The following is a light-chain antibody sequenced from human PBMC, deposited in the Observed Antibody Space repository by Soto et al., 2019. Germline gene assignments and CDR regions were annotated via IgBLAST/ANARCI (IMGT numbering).Light chain of an antibody. CDR1: QSVSSY. CDR3: QQRSNWPPKVT. CDR2: DAS. Sequence: EIVLTQSPATLSLSPGERATLSRRASQSVSSYLAWYQQKPGQAPRLLIYDASNRATGIPARFSGSGSGTDFTLTISSLEPEDFAVYYCQQRSNWPPKVTVGQGTRLEIK. V-gene: IGKV3-11*01. J-gene: IGKJ5*01.